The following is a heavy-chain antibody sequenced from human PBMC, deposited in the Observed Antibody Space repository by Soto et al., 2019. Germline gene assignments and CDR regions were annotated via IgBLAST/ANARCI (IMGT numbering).Heavy chain of an antibody. V-gene: IGHV3-30*18. Sequence: QVQLVESGGGVVQPGRSLRLSCAASGFTFSSYGMHWVRQAPGKGLEWVAVISYDGSNKYYADSVKGRFTISRDNSKNTLYLQMNSLRAEDTAVYYCAKEPCSSTSCYGGGQTDYYGMDVWGQGTTVTVSS. D-gene: IGHD2-2*01. CDR1: GFTFSSYG. CDR3: AKEPCSSTSCYGGGQTDYYGMDV. CDR2: ISYDGSNK. J-gene: IGHJ6*02.